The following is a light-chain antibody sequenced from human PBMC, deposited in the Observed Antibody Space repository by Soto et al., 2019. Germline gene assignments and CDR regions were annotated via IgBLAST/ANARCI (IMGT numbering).Light chain of an antibody. V-gene: IGLV2-14*01. CDR3: SSYTSSSTLV. CDR2: DVS. Sequence: LTQPNSVSGSPGQSITISCTGTSSVFGGYNYVSWHQQHSGNAPKLMIYDVSNRPSGVSNRFSGSKSGNTASLTISVLQAEDEADYYCSSYTSSSTLVFGTGTKVTVL. J-gene: IGLJ1*01. CDR1: SSVFGGYNY.